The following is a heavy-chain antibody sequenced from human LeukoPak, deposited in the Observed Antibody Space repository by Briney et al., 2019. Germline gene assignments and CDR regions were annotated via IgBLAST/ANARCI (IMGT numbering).Heavy chain of an antibody. D-gene: IGHD3-3*01. CDR1: GFTFSSYE. CDR2: ISSSGSTI. V-gene: IGHV3-48*03. Sequence: PGGSLRLSCAASGFTFSSYEMNWVRQAPGKGLEWVSYISSSGSTIYYADSVKGRFTISRDNAKNPLYLQMNSLRAEDTAVYYCARDTVRKGFDYWGQGTLVTVSS. CDR3: ARDTVRKGFDY. J-gene: IGHJ4*02.